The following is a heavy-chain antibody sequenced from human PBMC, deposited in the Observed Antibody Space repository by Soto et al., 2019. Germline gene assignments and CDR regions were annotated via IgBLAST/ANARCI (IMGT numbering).Heavy chain of an antibody. Sequence: PSETLSLTCTVSGGSISSGGYYWSWIRQHPGKGLEWIGYIYYSGSTYYNPSLKSRVTISVDTSKNQFSLKLSSVTAADTAVYYCARVLYSSLVPENWFDPWGQGTLVTVSS. CDR2: IYYSGST. D-gene: IGHD6-13*01. J-gene: IGHJ5*02. CDR3: ARVLYSSLVPENWFDP. V-gene: IGHV4-31*03. CDR1: GGSISSGGYY.